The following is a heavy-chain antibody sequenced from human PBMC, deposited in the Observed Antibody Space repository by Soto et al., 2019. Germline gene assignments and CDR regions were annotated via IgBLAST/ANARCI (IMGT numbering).Heavy chain of an antibody. V-gene: IGHV4-39*01. CDR2: IYYSGST. CDR3: ARHDPNGGSDS. Sequence: SETLSLTCTVSGGSISSSSYYWGWIRQPPGKGLEWIGSIYYSGSTYYNPSLKSRVTISVDTSKNQFSLKLSSVTAADTAVYYCARHDPNGGSDSGGKGTLV. CDR1: GGSISSSSYY. J-gene: IGHJ4*02. D-gene: IGHD7-27*01.